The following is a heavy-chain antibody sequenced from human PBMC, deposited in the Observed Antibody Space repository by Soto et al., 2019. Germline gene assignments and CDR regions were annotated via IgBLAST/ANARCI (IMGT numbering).Heavy chain of an antibody. CDR3: ARGDFWSGHDY. J-gene: IGHJ4*02. V-gene: IGHV4-59*01. CDR2: IYYSGST. CDR1: GGSISSYY. Sequence: SETLSLTCTVSGGSISSYYWSWIRQPPGKGLEWIGYIYYSGSTNYNPSLKSRVTISVDTSKNQFSLKLSSVTAADTAVYYCARGDFWSGHDYWGQGTLVTVSS. D-gene: IGHD3-3*01.